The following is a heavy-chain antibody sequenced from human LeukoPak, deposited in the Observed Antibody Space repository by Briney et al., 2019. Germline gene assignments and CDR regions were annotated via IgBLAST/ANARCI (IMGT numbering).Heavy chain of an antibody. CDR1: GFTFSSYG. V-gene: IGHV3-33*01. CDR3: GRRRGMGSLDY. CDR2: IWYDGSNK. D-gene: IGHD2-8*01. Sequence: GGSLRLSCAASGFTFSSYGMHWVRQAPGKGLEWVAVIWYDGSNKYYADSVKGRFTISRDNSKNTLYLQMNSLRAEDTAVYYCGRRRGMGSLDYWGQGTLVTVSS. J-gene: IGHJ4*02.